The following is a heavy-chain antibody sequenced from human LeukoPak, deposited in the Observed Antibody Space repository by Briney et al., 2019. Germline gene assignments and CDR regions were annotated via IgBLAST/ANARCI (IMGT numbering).Heavy chain of an antibody. D-gene: IGHD4-17*01. CDR1: GFTFSSDW. CDR2: IKRDGSEK. CDR3: ARDLSDGIYGDGWWYFDY. Sequence: RPGGSLRLSCAASGFTFSSDWMSWVRQAPGKGLEWVANIKRDGSEKYYVDSVKGRFTISRDNAKSSLYLEMNSLRAEDTAVYYCARDLSDGIYGDGWWYFDYWGQGTLVTVSS. V-gene: IGHV3-7*01. J-gene: IGHJ4*02.